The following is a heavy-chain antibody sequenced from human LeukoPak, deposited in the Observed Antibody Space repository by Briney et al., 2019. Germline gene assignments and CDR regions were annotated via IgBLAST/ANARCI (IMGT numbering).Heavy chain of an antibody. CDR2: IKSDGSSA. J-gene: IGHJ4*02. CDR1: VFTFSNFW. V-gene: IGHV3-74*01. D-gene: IGHD5-12*01. CDR3: ARGGYRGHMG. Sequence: GGSLRLTYAPSVFTFSNFWMHWGREPPGTGLGAVSGIKSDGSSASYVDSVKGRFTISRDNAKNTLDLQMSGLRAEDTAVYYCARGGYRGHMGCGQGTLVTVSS.